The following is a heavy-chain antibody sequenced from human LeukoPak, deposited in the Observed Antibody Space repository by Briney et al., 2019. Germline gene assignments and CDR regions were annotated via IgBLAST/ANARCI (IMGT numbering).Heavy chain of an antibody. J-gene: IGHJ4*02. V-gene: IGHV3-23*01. CDR3: ARTRGAGPGGHFDS. Sequence: PGGSLRLSCAASGFTLSNYAMSWVRQAPGQGLEWVSTISDSGGSTYYADSVKGRLTLSRDNSKSTLSLQMNSLRADDTAVYYCARTRGAGPGGHFDSWGQGVLVIVSS. CDR2: ISDSGGST. CDR1: GFTLSNYA. D-gene: IGHD1-1*01.